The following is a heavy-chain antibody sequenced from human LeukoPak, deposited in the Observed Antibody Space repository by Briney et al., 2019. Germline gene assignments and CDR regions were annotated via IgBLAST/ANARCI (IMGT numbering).Heavy chain of an antibody. J-gene: IGHJ4*02. V-gene: IGHV4-59*01. CDR1: GGSINSYY. CDR3: ASSRSSSGWSLIDY. CDR2: IYYSWST. D-gene: IGHD6-19*01. Sequence: PSETLSLTCTVSGGSINSYYWSWIRQPPRKGLEWVGYIYYSWSTNYKPSLKRRVTISVDTSKNQFSLKVSSVTAADTAVYYCASSRSSSGWSLIDYWGQGALVTVSS.